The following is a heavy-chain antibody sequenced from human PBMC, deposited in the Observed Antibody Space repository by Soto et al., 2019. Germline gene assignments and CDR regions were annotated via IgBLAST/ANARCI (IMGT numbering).Heavy chain of an antibody. Sequence: QVQLVQSGGEVKRPGASGKVSCKASGYDFERFPISWVRQARGQGLEWMGLISPYSGSRYYAEKFQGRVTMTTDTSTSTAYLELRSPTSDDTAVYFCAREQYEFGDLYYVDYWGQGTLVTVSS. V-gene: IGHV1-18*04. CDR1: GYDFERFP. CDR2: ISPYSGSR. J-gene: IGHJ4*02. D-gene: IGHD4-17*01. CDR3: AREQYEFGDLYYVDY.